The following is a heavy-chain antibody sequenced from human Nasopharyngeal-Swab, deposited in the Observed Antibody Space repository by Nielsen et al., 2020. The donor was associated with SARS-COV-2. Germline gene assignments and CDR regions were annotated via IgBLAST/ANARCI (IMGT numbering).Heavy chain of an antibody. V-gene: IGHV3-21*01. J-gene: IGHJ6*02. Sequence: GESLKISCAASGFTFNKYNFNWVRQAPGKGLEWVSSISSSSSYIYYADSVKGRFTISRDNAKNSFSLQMSSLRAEDTAVYYCARDGLDYDFWSAYFMDVWGQGTTVTVSS. CDR3: ARDGLDYDFWSAYFMDV. CDR1: GFTFNKYN. D-gene: IGHD3-3*01. CDR2: ISSSSSYI.